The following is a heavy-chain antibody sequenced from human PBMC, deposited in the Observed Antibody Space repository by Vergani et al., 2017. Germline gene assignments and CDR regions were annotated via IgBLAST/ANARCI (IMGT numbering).Heavy chain of an antibody. D-gene: IGHD6-13*01. Sequence: QVQLVESGGGLVKPGGSLRLSCAASGFTFSDYYMSWIRQAPGKGLEWVPYISSSGSTIYYADSVKGRFTISRDNAKNSLYLQMNSLRAEDTAVYYCACPLLEGSSTTWAFDIWDQGTMVTVSS. CDR2: ISSSGSTI. CDR3: ACPLLEGSSTTWAFDI. V-gene: IGHV3-11*01. J-gene: IGHJ3*02. CDR1: GFTFSDYY.